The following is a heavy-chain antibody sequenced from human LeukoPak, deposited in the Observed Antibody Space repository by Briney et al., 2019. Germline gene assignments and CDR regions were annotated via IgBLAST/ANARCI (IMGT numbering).Heavy chain of an antibody. Sequence: PGGSLRLSCAASGFTVSSNYMSWVRQAPGKGLEWVSVIYSGGSTYYADSVKGRFTISRDNSKNTQYLQMNSLRAEDTAVYYCARLDAYSGYPRYYYYGMDVWGQGTTVTVSS. J-gene: IGHJ6*02. CDR2: IYSGGST. V-gene: IGHV3-53*01. D-gene: IGHD5-12*01. CDR1: GFTVSSNY. CDR3: ARLDAYSGYPRYYYYGMDV.